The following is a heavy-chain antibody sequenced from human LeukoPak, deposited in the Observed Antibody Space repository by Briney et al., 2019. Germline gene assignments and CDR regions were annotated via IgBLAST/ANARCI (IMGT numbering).Heavy chain of an antibody. CDR1: GFTFSSYG. V-gene: IGHV3-30*18. J-gene: IGHJ4*02. Sequence: PGGSLRLSCAASGFTFSSYGMHWVRQAPGKGLEWVAVISYDGSNKYYADSVKGRFTISRDNSKNTLYLQMNSLRAEDTAVYYCAKLQEIDGYNGNRGKTFDYWGQGTLVTVSS. CDR3: AKLQEIDGYNGNRGKTFDY. CDR2: ISYDGSNK. D-gene: IGHD5-24*01.